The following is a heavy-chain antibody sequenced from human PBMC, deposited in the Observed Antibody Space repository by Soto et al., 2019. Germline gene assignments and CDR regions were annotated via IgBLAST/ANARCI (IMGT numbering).Heavy chain of an antibody. Sequence: QVQLVQSGAEVKKPGASVKVSCKASGYTFTSYAMHWVRQAPGQRLEWMGWINAGNGHTKYSQKFQGRVTITRDTSESTAYIELTSLRSEDTAVYYCARSSGFYYVDYWGQGTLVTVSS. D-gene: IGHD3-22*01. CDR3: ARSSGFYYVDY. V-gene: IGHV1-3*01. CDR1: GYTFTSYA. CDR2: INAGNGHT. J-gene: IGHJ4*02.